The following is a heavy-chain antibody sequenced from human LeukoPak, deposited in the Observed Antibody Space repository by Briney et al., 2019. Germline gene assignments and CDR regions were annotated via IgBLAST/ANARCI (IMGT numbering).Heavy chain of an antibody. Sequence: SSETLSLTCAVYGGSFSGYYWSWIRQPLGKGLEWIGEINHSGSTNYNPSLKSRVTISVDTSKNQFSLKLSSVTAADTAVYYCARGAQAGCSSTSCYYYYGMDVWGQGTTVTVSS. J-gene: IGHJ6*02. CDR1: GGSFSGYY. CDR3: ARGAQAGCSSTSCYYYYGMDV. V-gene: IGHV4-34*01. D-gene: IGHD2-2*01. CDR2: INHSGST.